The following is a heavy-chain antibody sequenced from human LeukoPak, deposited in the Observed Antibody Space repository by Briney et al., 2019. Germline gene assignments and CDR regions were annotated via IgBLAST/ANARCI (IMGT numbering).Heavy chain of an antibody. D-gene: IGHD2-21*02. V-gene: IGHV1-2*02. J-gene: IGHJ3*02. CDR2: INPNSGGT. CDR3: ARVRYCGGDCYLDPNAFDI. Sequence: ASVKVSCKASGYTFTGYYMHWVRQAPGQGLEWMGWINPNSGGTNYAQKFQGRVTMTRDTSISTAYMELSRLRSDDTAVYYCARVRYCGGDCYLDPNAFDIWGQGTMVTVSS. CDR1: GYTFTGYY.